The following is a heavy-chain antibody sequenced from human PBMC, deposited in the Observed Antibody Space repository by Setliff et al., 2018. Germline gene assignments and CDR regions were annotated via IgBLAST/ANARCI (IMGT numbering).Heavy chain of an antibody. CDR2: IRQDGNEI. Sequence: GGSLRLSCAASALTFSRYWMKWVRQAPGKGLEWVADIRQDGNEIYYVDSVRGRFTISRDTAKNSVYLQMNSLRAEDTGVYYCASGDLFYFDCWGQGTLVTVSS. V-gene: IGHV3-7*01. J-gene: IGHJ4*02. D-gene: IGHD3-3*01. CDR3: ASGDLFYFDC. CDR1: ALTFSRYW.